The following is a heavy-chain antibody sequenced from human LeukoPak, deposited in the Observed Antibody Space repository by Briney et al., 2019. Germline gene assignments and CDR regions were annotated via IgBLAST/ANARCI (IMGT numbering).Heavy chain of an antibody. J-gene: IGHJ4*02. CDR3: ARGTPGTLELPPLEH. CDR2: IYYSGST. Sequence: SETLSLTCTVSGGSISSYYWSWIRQPPGKGLEWIGYIYYSGSTNYNPSLKSRVTISVDTSKNQFSLKLSSVTAADTALYYCARGTPGTLELPPLEHWGQGSLVTVSS. CDR1: GGSISSYY. V-gene: IGHV4-59*12. D-gene: IGHD1-7*01.